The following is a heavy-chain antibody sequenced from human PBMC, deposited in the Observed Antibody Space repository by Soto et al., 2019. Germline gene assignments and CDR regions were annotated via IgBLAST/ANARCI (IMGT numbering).Heavy chain of an antibody. CDR1: GFTFSSYA. Sequence: PGGSLRLSCAASGFTFSSYAMKWVRQAPGKGLEWVSLIGESGTPTYYADSVKGRVTITADKSTSTAYMELSSLRSEDTAVYYCARVPLRDYSFSGAFDIWGQGTMVTVSS. J-gene: IGHJ3*02. CDR2: IGESGTPT. V-gene: IGHV3-23*01. CDR3: ARVPLRDYSFSGAFDI. D-gene: IGHD4-17*01.